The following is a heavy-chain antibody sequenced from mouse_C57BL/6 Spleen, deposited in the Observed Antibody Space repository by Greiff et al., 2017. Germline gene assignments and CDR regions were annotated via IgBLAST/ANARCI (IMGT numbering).Heavy chain of an antibody. CDR3: TDSASCFAY. J-gene: IGHJ3*01. D-gene: IGHD6-1*01. CDR2: IRLKSDNYAT. V-gene: IGHV6-3*01. Sequence: KQVESGGGLVPPGGSMKLSCVASGFTFSNYWMNWVRQSPEKGLEWVALIRLKSDNYATHYAESVNGRFTISRDDSKSRVYLRMNNVSAENTGIYYCTDSASCFAYWGQGTLVTVSA. CDR1: GFTFSNYW.